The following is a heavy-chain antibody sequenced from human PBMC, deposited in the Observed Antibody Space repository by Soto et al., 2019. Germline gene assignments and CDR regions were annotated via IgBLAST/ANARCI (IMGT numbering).Heavy chain of an antibody. Sequence: QVQLQESGPGLVKPSQTLSLTCTVSGGSIRSGGYYWSWIRQHPGKGLEWIGDIYDSGSSYYNPSLKSRVTISVDTSKNQFSLKLSSVTAADTAVYYCARWPQLEPRFDYWGQGTLVTVSS. CDR1: GGSIRSGGYY. V-gene: IGHV4-31*03. D-gene: IGHD1-1*01. CDR3: ARWPQLEPRFDY. CDR2: IYDSGSS. J-gene: IGHJ4*02.